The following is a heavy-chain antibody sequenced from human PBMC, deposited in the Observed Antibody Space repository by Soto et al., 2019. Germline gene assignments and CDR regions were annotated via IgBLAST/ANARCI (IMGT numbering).Heavy chain of an antibody. CDR3: ARKVLGSTTRPDYWYFDL. CDR2: ISGGGDRT. J-gene: IGHJ2*01. Sequence: EVQLLESGGGLVQPGGSLRLSCVGSGFTFINHAMNWVRQAPGKGLKWVSGISGGGDRTFDADSVKGRFTISRDNSKNTVNLQMNSLRADDTAVYYCARKVLGSTTRPDYWYFDLWGRGTLVTVSS. V-gene: IGHV3-23*01. CDR1: GFTFINHA. D-gene: IGHD3-16*01.